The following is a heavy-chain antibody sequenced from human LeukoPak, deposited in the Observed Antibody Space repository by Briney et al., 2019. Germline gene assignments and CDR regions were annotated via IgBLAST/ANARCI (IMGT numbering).Heavy chain of an antibody. V-gene: IGHV3-30*02. CDR2: IRFEGREK. CDR3: ARTGPSSGFDY. D-gene: IGHD3-22*01. Sequence: LAGGSLRLSCATSGFFFSDYGFHWVRQPPGKGREWVAFIRFEGREKFYSDSVKGRFTVSRDNAKNSLYLQMNSLRAEDTAVYYCARTGPSSGFDYWGQGNLVTVSS. CDR1: GFFFSDYG. J-gene: IGHJ4*02.